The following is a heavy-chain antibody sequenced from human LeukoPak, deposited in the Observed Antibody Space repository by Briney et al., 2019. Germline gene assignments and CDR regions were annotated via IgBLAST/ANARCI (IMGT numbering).Heavy chain of an antibody. J-gene: IGHJ6*03. D-gene: IGHD3-22*01. Sequence: GASVKVSCKASGYTFTSYDINWVRQATGQGLEWMGWMNPNSGNTGYAQKFQGRVTITRNTSISTAYMELSSLRSEDTAVYYCARAYYDSSGQSPYMDVWGKGTTVTVSS. CDR2: MNPNSGNT. CDR3: ARAYYDSSGQSPYMDV. V-gene: IGHV1-8*03. CDR1: GYTFTSYD.